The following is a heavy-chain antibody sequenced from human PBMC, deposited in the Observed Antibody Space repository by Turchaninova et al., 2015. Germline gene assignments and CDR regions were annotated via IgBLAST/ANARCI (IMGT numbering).Heavy chain of an antibody. V-gene: IGHV1-2*02. J-gene: IGHJ4*02. CDR1: GYTFTLDH. CDR2: SNPKSGGT. D-gene: IGHD3-22*01. Sequence: QVQLVQSGAVVKKPGASVRVSGTAAGYTFTLDHIPRVRKAPGKGLAWMGRSNPKSGGTNEAEKFQCRVSVTRDTSISTAYMELSRLTSDDTAVYYCAREPDTSGNYHDYWGLGSLITVS. CDR3: AREPDTSGNYHDY.